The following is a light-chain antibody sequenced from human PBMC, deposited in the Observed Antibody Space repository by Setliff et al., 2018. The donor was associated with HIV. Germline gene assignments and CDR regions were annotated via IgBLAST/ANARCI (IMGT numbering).Light chain of an antibody. CDR3: QSYDSSAVV. CDR2: EDH. CDR1: SGSIASNY. V-gene: IGLV6-57*01. Sequence: FMLTQPHSVSESPGKTVTISCARSSGSIASNYVQWYQQRPGSSPTTVIYEDHQRPSGVPDRFSGSIDSSSNSASLTISGLQTEDEADYYCQSYDSSAVVFGGGTK. J-gene: IGLJ2*01.